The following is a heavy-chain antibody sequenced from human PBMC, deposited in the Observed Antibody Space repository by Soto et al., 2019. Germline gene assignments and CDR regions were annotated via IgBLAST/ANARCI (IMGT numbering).Heavy chain of an antibody. D-gene: IGHD2-2*01. CDR2: ISSSSSTI. J-gene: IGHJ4*02. CDR3: AREGNCSTTGCYRAPFDY. CDR1: GFPFNIYT. V-gene: IGHV3-48*02. Sequence: GGSLRLSCAATGFPFNIYTMNWVRQAPGKGLEWVSYISSSSSTIYYADSVKGRFTISRDNAKNSLYLQMNSLRDEDTAVYYCAREGNCSTTGCYRAPFDYWGQGALVTVSS.